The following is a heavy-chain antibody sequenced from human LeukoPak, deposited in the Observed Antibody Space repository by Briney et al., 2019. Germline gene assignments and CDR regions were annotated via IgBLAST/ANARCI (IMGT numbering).Heavy chain of an antibody. D-gene: IGHD3-3*01. CDR2: IYYSGST. Sequence: SETLSLTCSVSGASISSSSHYWGWIRQPPGKGLEWIGYIYYSGSTNYNPSLKSRVTISVDTSKNQFSLKLSSVTAADTAVYYCARSPITIFGVVTGFDPWGQGTLVTVSS. CDR3: ARSPITIFGVVTGFDP. CDR1: GASISSSSHY. V-gene: IGHV4-61*05. J-gene: IGHJ5*02.